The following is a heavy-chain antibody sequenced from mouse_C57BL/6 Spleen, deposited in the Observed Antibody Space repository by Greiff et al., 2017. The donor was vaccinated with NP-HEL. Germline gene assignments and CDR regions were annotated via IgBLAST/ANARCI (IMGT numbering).Heavy chain of an antibody. D-gene: IGHD2-1*01. CDR2: IWSDGST. V-gene: IGHV2-6-1*01. J-gene: IGHJ4*01. CDR3: ARHRGNYYAMDY. Sequence: VKLMESGPGLVAPSQSLSITCTVSGFSLTSYGVHWVRQPPGKGLEWLVVIWSDGSTTYNSALKSRLSISKDNSKSQVFLKMNSRQTDDTAMYYCARHRGNYYAMDYWGQGTSVTVSS. CDR1: GFSLTSYG.